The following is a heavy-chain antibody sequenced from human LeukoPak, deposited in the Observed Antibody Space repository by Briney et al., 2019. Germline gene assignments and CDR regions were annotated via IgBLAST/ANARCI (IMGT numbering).Heavy chain of an antibody. CDR3: ARDYYDSSGYYWRDY. V-gene: IGHV1-69*04. J-gene: IGHJ4*02. Sequence: ASVKVSCKASGGTFSSYAISWVRQAPGQGLEWMGRIIPILGIANYAQKFQGRVTMTRDTSTSTVYMELSSLRSEDTAVYYCARDYYDSSGYYWRDYWGQGTLVTVSS. CDR1: GGTFSSYA. D-gene: IGHD3-22*01. CDR2: IIPILGIA.